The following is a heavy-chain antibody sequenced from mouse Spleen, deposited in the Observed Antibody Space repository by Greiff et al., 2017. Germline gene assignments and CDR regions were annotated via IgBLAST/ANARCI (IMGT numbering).Heavy chain of an antibody. CDR1: GYIFTNYD. Sequence: QVQLQQSGPDLETPGASVKLSCRASGYIFTNYDINWVRQRPGQGLEWIGWIYPRDGSAKYSEKFKGKATLTVDTSSSTAYMAVHSLTSEDSAVYFCARNNIFDFWGQGTTLTVSS. V-gene: IGHV1-85*01. CDR2: IYPRDGSA. J-gene: IGHJ2*01. CDR3: ARNNIFDF.